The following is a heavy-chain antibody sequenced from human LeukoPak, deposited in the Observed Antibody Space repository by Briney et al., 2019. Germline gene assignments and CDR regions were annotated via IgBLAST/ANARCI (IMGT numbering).Heavy chain of an antibody. D-gene: IGHD2-15*01. Sequence: KTSETLSLTCTVSGGSISSYYWSWIRQPPGKGLEWIGYIYYSGSTNYNPSLKSRVTISVDTSKNQFSLKLSSVTAADTAVYYCARGSLKSSFDYWGQGTLVTVSS. CDR3: ARGSLKSSFDY. V-gene: IGHV4-59*01. CDR2: IYYSGST. CDR1: GGSISSYY. J-gene: IGHJ4*02.